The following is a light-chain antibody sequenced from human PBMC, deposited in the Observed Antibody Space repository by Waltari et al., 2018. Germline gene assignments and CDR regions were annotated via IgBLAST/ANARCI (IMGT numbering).Light chain of an antibody. CDR1: QGINSW. Sequence: DIQMTQSPSSLSASVGDKVTITCRVSQGINSWLAWYQQKPGKAPKLLIYAASSLQSGVPSRFSGSGSGTDYTLIISSLQPEDFATYYCQQGYNTPWTFGQGTKVEIK. V-gene: IGKV1-12*01. J-gene: IGKJ1*01. CDR3: QQGYNTPWT. CDR2: AAS.